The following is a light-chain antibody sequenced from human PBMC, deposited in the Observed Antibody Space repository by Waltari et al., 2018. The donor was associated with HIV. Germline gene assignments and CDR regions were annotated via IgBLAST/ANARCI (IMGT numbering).Light chain of an antibody. V-gene: IGKV1-16*01. CDR2: GAS. J-gene: IGKJ3*01. CDR1: QDITNY. Sequence: DIQMTQSPASLSASIGDRVTITCRASQDITNYLAWIQQKPGKAPQTLIYGASALQNEVPSRFRGTRSGTSGTDFTLSINSLQAEDFATYYCQQYNSYPFTFGPGTKVEI. CDR3: QQYNSYPFT.